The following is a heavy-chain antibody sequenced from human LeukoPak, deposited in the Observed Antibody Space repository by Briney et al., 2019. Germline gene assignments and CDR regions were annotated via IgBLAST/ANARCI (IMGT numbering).Heavy chain of an antibody. Sequence: SETLSLTCTVSGGSISSYYWSWIRQPPGKGLEWIGYIYYSGSTNYNPSLKSRVTISVDTSKNQFSLKLSSVTVADTAVYYCARHLAAAGFDYWGQGTLVTVSS. J-gene: IGHJ4*02. CDR2: IYYSGST. CDR3: ARHLAAAGFDY. D-gene: IGHD6-13*01. CDR1: GGSISSYY. V-gene: IGHV4-59*08.